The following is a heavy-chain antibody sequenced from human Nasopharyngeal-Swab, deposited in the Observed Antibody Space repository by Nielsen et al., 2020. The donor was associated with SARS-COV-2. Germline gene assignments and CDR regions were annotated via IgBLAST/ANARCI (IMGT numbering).Heavy chain of an antibody. CDR3: AREGIDAFDI. V-gene: IGHV3-30*02. CDR2: IAYEGRTK. D-gene: IGHD2/OR15-2a*01. J-gene: IGHJ3*02. CDR1: GLPFSAYG. Sequence: GGSLRLSCAAAGLPFSAYGMHWVRQAPGRGLEWLRFIAYEGRTKYSADSVRGRFTFSRDNSKSTPHLQMSSLRAEDTATYYCAREGIDAFDIWGQGTMVTVSS.